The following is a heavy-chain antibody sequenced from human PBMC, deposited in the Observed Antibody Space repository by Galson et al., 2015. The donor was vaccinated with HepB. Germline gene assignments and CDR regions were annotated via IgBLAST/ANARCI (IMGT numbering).Heavy chain of an antibody. CDR1: GYTFSSYA. CDR2: IIPIFGTA. J-gene: IGHJ4*02. CDR3: ARRVSSSWPEFDY. D-gene: IGHD6-13*01. V-gene: IGHV1-69*13. Sequence: SVKVSCKASGYTFSSYAISWVRQAPGQGLEWMGGIIPIFGTANYAQKFQGRVTITADESTSTAYMELSSLRSEDTAVYYCARRVSSSWPEFDYWGQGTLVTVSS.